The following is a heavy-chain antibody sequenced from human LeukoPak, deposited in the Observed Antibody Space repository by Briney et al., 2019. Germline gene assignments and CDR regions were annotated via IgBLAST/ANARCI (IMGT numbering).Heavy chain of an antibody. Sequence: PSETLSLTCTVSGGSISSYYXXXXRQPPGKGLXXXXXXXYSESTDYNPSLKSRVTISVDTSKNQFSLKLSSVTPADTAVYYCARDQPDYYGSGSSNVFDIWGQGTMVTVSS. J-gene: IGHJ3*02. CDR3: ARDQPDYYGSGSSNVFDI. V-gene: IGHV4-59*01. CDR1: GGSISSYY. D-gene: IGHD3-10*01. CDR2: XXYSEST.